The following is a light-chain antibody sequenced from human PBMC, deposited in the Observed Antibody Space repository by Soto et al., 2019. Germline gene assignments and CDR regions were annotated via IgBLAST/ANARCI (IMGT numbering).Light chain of an antibody. V-gene: IGLV2-23*02. Sequence: QSALTQPASVSGSPGQSITISCTGTSNDIGSYDLVSWYQQHPGKAPKLIIYDVNKRPSGVSNRFSGSKSGNTASLTISGLQAEDEADYWCYAYGTSNTLAFGGGTTLTVL. CDR2: DVN. J-gene: IGLJ2*01. CDR1: SNDIGSYDL. CDR3: YAYGTSNTLA.